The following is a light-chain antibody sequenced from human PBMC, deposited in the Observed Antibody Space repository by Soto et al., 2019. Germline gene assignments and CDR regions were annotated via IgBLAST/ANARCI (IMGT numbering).Light chain of an antibody. Sequence: DIQMTQSTSTLSASVGDRVTITCRASQSISSWLAWYQQKPGKAPKLLIYDASSLESGVPSRFSGSGSGTEFTLTISSLQPDDFATYYCQQYTSYPWTFAQGTKVDNK. J-gene: IGKJ1*01. CDR2: DAS. CDR3: QQYTSYPWT. CDR1: QSISSW. V-gene: IGKV1-5*01.